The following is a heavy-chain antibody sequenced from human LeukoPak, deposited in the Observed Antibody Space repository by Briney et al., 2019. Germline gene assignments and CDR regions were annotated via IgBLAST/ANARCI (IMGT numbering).Heavy chain of an antibody. Sequence: KASQTLSLTCTVSGGSISSGGYYWSWIRQHPGKGLEWIGYIYYSGSIYYNPSLKSRVTISVDTSKNQFSLKLSSVTTADTAVYYCARGGESLRLGELSPFAAFDIWGQGTMVTVSS. CDR2: IYYSGSI. J-gene: IGHJ3*02. D-gene: IGHD3-16*02. V-gene: IGHV4-31*03. CDR1: GGSISSGGYY. CDR3: ARGGESLRLGELSPFAAFDI.